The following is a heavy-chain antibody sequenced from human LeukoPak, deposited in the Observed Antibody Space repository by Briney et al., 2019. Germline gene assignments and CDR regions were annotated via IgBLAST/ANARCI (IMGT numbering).Heavy chain of an antibody. D-gene: IGHD5-18*01. CDR2: IYHSGST. Sequence: SETLSLTCTVSGYSISSGYYWGWIRQPPGKGLEWIGSIYHSGSTYYNPSLKSRVTISVDTSKNQFSLKLSSVTAADTAVYYCARGAGYSYGSFDYWGQGTLVTVSS. CDR1: GYSISSGYY. V-gene: IGHV4-38-2*02. J-gene: IGHJ4*02. CDR3: ARGAGYSYGSFDY.